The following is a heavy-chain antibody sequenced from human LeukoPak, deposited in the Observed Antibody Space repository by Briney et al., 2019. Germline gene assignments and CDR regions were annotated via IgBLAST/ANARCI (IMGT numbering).Heavy chain of an antibody. CDR3: ARDRVGSGWPRPYYFEV. V-gene: IGHV1-2*02. D-gene: IGHD6-19*01. J-gene: IGHJ4*02. CDR1: GYTLTGYY. CDR2: INPNTGAT. Sequence: ASVTVSCKASGYTLTGYYLHWVRQAPGQGLEWMGWINPNTGATHSAQKFQGRITMTRDTSISTAYMDLSRLRSDDPAVYYCARDRVGSGWPRPYYFEVWGQGTLVTVSS.